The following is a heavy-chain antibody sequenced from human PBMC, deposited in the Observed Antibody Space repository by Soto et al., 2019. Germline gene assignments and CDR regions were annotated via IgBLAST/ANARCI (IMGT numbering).Heavy chain of an antibody. CDR1: GFTFSSYA. CDR2: ISGSGGST. CDR3: AKTGPYYDFWSGYSNYYYGMDV. V-gene: IGHV3-23*01. Sequence: GGSLRLSCAASGFTFSSYAMSWVCQAPGKGLEWVSAISGSGGSTYYADSVKGRFTISRDNSKNTLYLQMNSLRAEDTAVYYCAKTGPYYDFWSGYSNYYYGMDVWGQGTTVTVSS. J-gene: IGHJ6*02. D-gene: IGHD3-3*01.